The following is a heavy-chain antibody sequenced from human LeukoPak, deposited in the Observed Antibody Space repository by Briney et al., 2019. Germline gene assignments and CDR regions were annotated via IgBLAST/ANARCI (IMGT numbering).Heavy chain of an antibody. V-gene: IGHV4-39*01. CDR3: ASQRGGGYYYYMDV. CDR1: RGSISSSSTYS. J-gene: IGHJ6*03. D-gene: IGHD2-21*01. Sequence: SETLSLTCTVSRGSISSSSTYSWGWIRQPPGKGLEWIGSIYHSGSTYYNPSLKSRVTISVDTSKNQFSLRLSSVTAADTAVYYCASQRGGGYYYYMDVWGKGTTVTISS. CDR2: IYHSGST.